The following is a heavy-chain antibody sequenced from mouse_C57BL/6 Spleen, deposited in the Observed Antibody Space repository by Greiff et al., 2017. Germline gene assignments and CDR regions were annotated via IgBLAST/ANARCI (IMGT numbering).Heavy chain of an antibody. J-gene: IGHJ2*01. CDR3: TRRRNY. CDR1: GYTITSSW. V-gene: IGHV1-55*01. CDR2: IYPGSGST. Sequence: QVQLQQPVAELVKPGASVKMSCKASGYTITSSWITWVKQRPGQGLEWIGDIYPGSGSTNYNEKFKSKATLTVDTSSSTTYMQLSSLTSEDAAVYYCTRRRNYWGQGTTLTVSS.